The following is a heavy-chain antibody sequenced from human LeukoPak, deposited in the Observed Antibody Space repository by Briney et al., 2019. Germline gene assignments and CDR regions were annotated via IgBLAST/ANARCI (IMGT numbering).Heavy chain of an antibody. CDR3: ARDAYYYYGSGSPIRAFEI. CDR2: ISSTSSYT. J-gene: IGHJ3*02. Sequence: PGGSLRLSCGASGFTFSDHYMTWIRQAPGKGLELVSYISSTSSYTDYADSVKGRFTISRDNARNSLYLQMNRLRVEDTAVYYCARDAYYYYGSGSPIRAFEIWGQGTMVTVSS. V-gene: IGHV3-11*05. CDR1: GFTFSDHY. D-gene: IGHD3-10*01.